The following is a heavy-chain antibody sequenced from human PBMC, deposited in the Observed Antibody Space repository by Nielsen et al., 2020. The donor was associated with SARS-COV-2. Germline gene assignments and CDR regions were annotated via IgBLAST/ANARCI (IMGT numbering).Heavy chain of an antibody. V-gene: IGHV5-51*01. CDR1: GYSFSIKW. CDR2: IYPGASHT. D-gene: IGHD1/OR15-1a*01. Sequence: GGSLRLSCKASGYSFSIKWIGWVRQMPGKGLEWMGIIYPGASHTTYSPSFQGQVTISADTSISTAYLQWDSLKASDTAMYYCAVGTEQPFDYWGQGTLVTVSS. CDR3: AVGTEQPFDY. J-gene: IGHJ4*02.